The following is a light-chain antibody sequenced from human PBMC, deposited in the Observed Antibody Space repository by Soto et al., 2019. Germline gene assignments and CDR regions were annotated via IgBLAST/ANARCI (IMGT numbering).Light chain of an antibody. J-gene: IGLJ1*01. Sequence: QSVITQHASVSGFPGQSITISCTGNNSEVVGYNYVSWYQLHPCIAPKFMIYDVSNRPSGVFIRFSCSKSVNTASLTISLLQAEDEADYYCSSYTSSSTLYVFGTGTKVTVL. CDR1: NSEVVGYNY. CDR3: SSYTSSSTLYV. CDR2: DVS. V-gene: IGLV2-14*01.